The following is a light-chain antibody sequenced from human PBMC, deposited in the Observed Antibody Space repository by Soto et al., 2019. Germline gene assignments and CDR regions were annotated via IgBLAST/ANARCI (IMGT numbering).Light chain of an antibody. CDR1: IDGVGAYNY. CDR2: DVN. J-gene: IGLJ1*01. Sequence: QSALTQPASVSGSPGQSITISCTGTIDGVGAYNYVSWYQQRPGSAPQLLIYDVNNRPSGASNRFSGSKSGHTAYLTISGLQSDDEANYHCASYTSTYTLVFGTGTKVTVL. CDR3: ASYTSTYTLV. V-gene: IGLV2-14*01.